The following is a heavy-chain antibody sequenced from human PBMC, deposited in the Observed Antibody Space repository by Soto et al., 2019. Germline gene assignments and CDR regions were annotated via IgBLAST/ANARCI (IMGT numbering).Heavy chain of an antibody. CDR1: GGTFSSYT. Sequence: QVQLVQSGAEVKKPGSSVKVSCKASGGTFSSYTISWVRQAPGQGLEWMGRIIPILGIANYAQKFQGRVTITADKTPSTAYMELSSLRSEDTAVYYCAREKGDVTYYYYYSMDVWGQGTTVTVSS. V-gene: IGHV1-69*08. J-gene: IGHJ6*02. CDR2: IIPILGIA. CDR3: AREKGDVTYYYYYSMDV. D-gene: IGHD3-10*01.